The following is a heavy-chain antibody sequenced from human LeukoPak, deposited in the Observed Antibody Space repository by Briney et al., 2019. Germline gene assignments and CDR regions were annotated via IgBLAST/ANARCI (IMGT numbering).Heavy chain of an antibody. Sequence: GGSLRLSCAASGFTFSAYSMNWVRQAPGKGLEWLSYVSSDSSLIDYADSVKGRFTISKDNAKDSLYLQMNSLRAEDAAVYCCARDLAWAFDFWGQGTMVTVSS. V-gene: IGHV3-48*01. CDR3: ARDLAWAFDF. CDR1: GFTFSAYS. CDR2: VSSDSSLI. D-gene: IGHD3-3*02. J-gene: IGHJ3*01.